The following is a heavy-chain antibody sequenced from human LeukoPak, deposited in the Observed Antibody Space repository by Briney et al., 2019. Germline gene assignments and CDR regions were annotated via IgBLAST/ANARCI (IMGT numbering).Heavy chain of an antibody. CDR1: RGTFSSYA. V-gene: IGHV1-69*13. Sequence: SVKVSCKASRGTFSSYAISWVRQAPGQGLEWMGGIIPISGTANYAQKFQGRVTITADESTSTAYMELSSLRSEDTAVYYCARGVRGVAGTFDYWGQGTLVTVSS. CDR2: IIPISGTA. D-gene: IGHD6-19*01. CDR3: ARGVRGVAGTFDY. J-gene: IGHJ4*02.